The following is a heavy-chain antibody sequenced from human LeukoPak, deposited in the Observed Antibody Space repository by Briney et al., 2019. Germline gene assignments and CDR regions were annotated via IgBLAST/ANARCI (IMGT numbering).Heavy chain of an antibody. J-gene: IGHJ6*03. CDR1: GFTFSSYN. Sequence: GGSLRLSCAASGFTFSSYNMNWVRQAPGKGLEWVSSITSSSSYIYYADSVKGRFTISRGNAKNSLYLQMNSLRAEDTAVYYCARDPYSGSYGDYYYYYMDLWGQGTTVTISS. CDR2: ITSSSSYI. D-gene: IGHD1-26*01. CDR3: ARDPYSGSYGDYYYYYMDL. V-gene: IGHV3-21*01.